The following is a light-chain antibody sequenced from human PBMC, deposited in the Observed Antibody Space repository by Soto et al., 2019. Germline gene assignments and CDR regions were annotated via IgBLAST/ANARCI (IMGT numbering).Light chain of an antibody. V-gene: IGLV2-14*01. CDR3: CSLTTSHTYV. J-gene: IGLJ1*01. Sequence: QSVLTQPASVSGSPGQSITISCTGTSSDIGDYNYVSWYQQHPGKVPKLMIFEVSNRPSGVSNRYSGSKSGNSASLTISGLQADDEADYYCCSLTTSHTYVFGSGTKLTVL. CDR2: EVS. CDR1: SSDIGDYNY.